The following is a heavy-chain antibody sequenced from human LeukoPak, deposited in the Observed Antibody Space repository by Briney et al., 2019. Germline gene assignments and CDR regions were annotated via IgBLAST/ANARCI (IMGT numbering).Heavy chain of an antibody. CDR3: AKSSVRGVDSFDY. CDR2: ISGTGVNT. CDR1: GFTFNNFA. J-gene: IGHJ4*01. D-gene: IGHD3-10*01. Sequence: GGSLRLSCAASGFTFNNFAMSWVRQAPGKGLGWVTSISGTGVNTHCADSARGRFTISRDYSKNTLYLRMSSLRAEDTAVYYCAKSSVRGVDSFDYWGHGPLVTVSS. V-gene: IGHV3-23*01.